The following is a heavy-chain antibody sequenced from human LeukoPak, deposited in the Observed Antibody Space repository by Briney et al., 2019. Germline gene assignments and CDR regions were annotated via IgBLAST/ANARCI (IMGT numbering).Heavy chain of an antibody. CDR2: INPNSGGT. CDR1: GYTFTGYY. J-gene: IGHJ5*02. D-gene: IGHD2-15*01. Sequence: GASVKVSCKASGYTFTGYYMHWGRQAPGQGQELMGLINPNSGGTNYAQKIQGRVIMTRDTSISTAYMELSRLRSEDTAVYYCARDRFIVVVVAATPYWFDPWGQGTLVTVSS. V-gene: IGHV1-2*06. CDR3: ARDRFIVVVVAATPYWFDP.